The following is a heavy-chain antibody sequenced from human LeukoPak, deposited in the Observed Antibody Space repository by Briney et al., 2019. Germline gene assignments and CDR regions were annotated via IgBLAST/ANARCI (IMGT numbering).Heavy chain of an antibody. CDR2: ISGSGGST. Sequence: GGSLRLSCAASGFTFSNYAMSWVRQAPGKGLEWVSSISGSGGSTYYADSVKGRFTISRDNAKNTLYLQMNSLRAEDTAVYYCAHLVDLWGNAFDIWGQGTMVTVSS. V-gene: IGHV3-23*01. CDR1: GFTFSNYA. D-gene: IGHD2-8*02. J-gene: IGHJ3*02. CDR3: AHLVDLWGNAFDI.